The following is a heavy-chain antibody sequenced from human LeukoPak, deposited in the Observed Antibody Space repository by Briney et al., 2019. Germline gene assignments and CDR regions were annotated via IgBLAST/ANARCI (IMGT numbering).Heavy chain of an antibody. CDR1: GFTLSGYD. CDR3: ARENVIAVAGTNNYYGLDV. V-gene: IGHV3-13*04. J-gene: IGHJ6*02. CDR2: IGAAGDT. Sequence: GGSLRLSCAASGFTLSGYDLHWVRQGAGKGLEWVSTIGAAGDTYYADSVRGRFTISRENAKHSLYLQMNSLRGGDTAVYYCARENVIAVAGTNNYYGLDVWGQGTTVSVSS. D-gene: IGHD6-19*01.